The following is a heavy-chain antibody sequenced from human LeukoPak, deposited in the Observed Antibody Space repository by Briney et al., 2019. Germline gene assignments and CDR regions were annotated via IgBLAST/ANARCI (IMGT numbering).Heavy chain of an antibody. CDR3: ARSELLWFGELWDDY. J-gene: IGHJ4*02. CDR2: ISSSGSTI. Sequence: GGSLRLSCAASGFTFSDYYMSWIRQAPGKGLEWVSYISSSGSTIYYADSVKGRFTISRDNAKNSLYLQMNSLRAEDTAVYYCARSELLWFGELWDDYWGQGTLVTVSS. V-gene: IGHV3-11*01. D-gene: IGHD3-10*01. CDR1: GFTFSDYY.